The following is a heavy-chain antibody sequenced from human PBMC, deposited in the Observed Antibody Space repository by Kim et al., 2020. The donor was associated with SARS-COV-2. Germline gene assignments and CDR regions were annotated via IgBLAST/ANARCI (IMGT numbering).Heavy chain of an antibody. CDR2: IYPGDSDT. D-gene: IGHD3-10*01. CDR3: ATSSEIWFGEQQLAY. J-gene: IGHJ4*02. CDR1: GYSFTSYW. Sequence: GESLKISCKGSGYSFTSYWIGWVRQMPGKGLEWMGIIYPGDSDTRYSPSFQGQVTISADKSISTAYLQWSSLKASDTAMYYCATSSEIWFGEQQLAYWGQGTLVTVSS. V-gene: IGHV5-51*01.